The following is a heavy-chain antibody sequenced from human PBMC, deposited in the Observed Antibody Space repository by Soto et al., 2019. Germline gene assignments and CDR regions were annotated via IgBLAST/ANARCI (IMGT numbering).Heavy chain of an antibody. Sequence: QMQLVQSGPEVKKPGTSVKVSCKASGFTFTNSAIQWVRQARGQRLDWRVWVVVGSGNTNYAQKFQERLTISRYNATSTAYRELSSLRAEDTAIYYCAARTGSSTSYHYMDVWGEGHTVNVSS. CDR1: GFTFTNSA. CDR2: VVVGSGNT. V-gene: IGHV1-58*02. CDR3: AARTGSSTSYHYMDV. D-gene: IGHD3-9*01. J-gene: IGHJ6*03.